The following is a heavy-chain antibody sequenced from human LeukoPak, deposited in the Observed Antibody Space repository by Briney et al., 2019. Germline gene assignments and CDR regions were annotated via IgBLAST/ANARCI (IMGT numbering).Heavy chain of an antibody. J-gene: IGHJ4*02. CDR2: IKQDGSLQ. CDR1: GFTFSSFW. Sequence: GGSLRLSCTASGFTFSSFWMSWVRQAPGKGLEWVANIKQDGSLQHYGDSVKGRFPISRDNAKNSLYLQMNNLRAEDTALYYCATSYDSSGCDWGQGTLVTVSS. V-gene: IGHV3-7*01. D-gene: IGHD3-22*01. CDR3: ATSYDSSGCD.